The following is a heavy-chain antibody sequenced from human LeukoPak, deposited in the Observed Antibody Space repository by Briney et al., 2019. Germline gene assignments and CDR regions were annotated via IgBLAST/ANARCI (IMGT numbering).Heavy chain of an antibody. V-gene: IGHV1-18*01. CDR3: ARDKSPYIMDV. CDR2: ISADNANT. CDR1: GYTFTRYG. Sequence: ASVKVSCKASGYTFTRYGISWVRQAPGQVLEWMGWISADNANTNFAQEFQDRVIMTTDTSTSTAYMEVRSLRSDDTAIYYCARDKSPYIMDVWGQGTTVTVSS. J-gene: IGHJ6*02. D-gene: IGHD3-16*01.